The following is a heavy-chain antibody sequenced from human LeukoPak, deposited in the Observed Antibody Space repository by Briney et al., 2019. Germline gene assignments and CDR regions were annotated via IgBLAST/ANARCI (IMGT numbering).Heavy chain of an antibody. J-gene: IGHJ6*02. CDR2: IKSKTDGGTT. Sequence: GGSLRLSCAASGFTFSNAWMSWVRQAPGKGLEWVGRIKSKTDGGTTDYAAPVKGRFTISRDDSKNTLYPQMNSLKTEDTAVYYCTTDPFWGYYYYGMDVWGQGTTVTVSS. D-gene: IGHD3-16*01. CDR1: GFTFSNAW. CDR3: TTDPFWGYYYYGMDV. V-gene: IGHV3-15*01.